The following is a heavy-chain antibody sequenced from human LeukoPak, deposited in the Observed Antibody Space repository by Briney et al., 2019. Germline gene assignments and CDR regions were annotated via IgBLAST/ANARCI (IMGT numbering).Heavy chain of an antibody. CDR1: GGSFSGYY. D-gene: IGHD2-15*01. CDR2: INHSGST. J-gene: IGHJ4*02. CDR3: ARTSLDCSGGSCSPAFDY. V-gene: IGHV4-34*01. Sequence: PSETLSLTCAVYGGSFSGYYWSWIRQPPGKGLEWIGEINHSGSTNYNPPLKSRVTISVDTSKNQFSLKLSSVTAADTAVFYCARTSLDCSGGSCSPAFDYWGQGTLVTVSS.